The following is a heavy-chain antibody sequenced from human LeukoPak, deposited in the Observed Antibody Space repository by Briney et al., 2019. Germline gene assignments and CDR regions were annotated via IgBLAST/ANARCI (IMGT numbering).Heavy chain of an antibody. D-gene: IGHD2-21*01. Sequence: SETLSLTCTVSGDSISIYHWSWIRQPPGKGLEWIGYIYYTGNTNYNPSLKSRVTISVDTSKNQFSLNLSSVTAADTAVYYCARGFPRRFYFDYWGQGTLVTVSS. V-gene: IGHV4-59*01. CDR1: GDSISIYH. J-gene: IGHJ4*02. CDR3: ARGFPRRFYFDY. CDR2: IYYTGNT.